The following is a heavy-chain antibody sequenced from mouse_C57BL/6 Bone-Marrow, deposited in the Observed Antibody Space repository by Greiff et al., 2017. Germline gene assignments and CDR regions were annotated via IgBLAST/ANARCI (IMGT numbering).Heavy chain of an antibody. J-gene: IGHJ2*01. CDR3: ARIRRDY. CDR2: IDPSDSYT. CDR1: GYTFTSYW. Sequence: VQLQQPGAELVRPGTSVKLSCKASGYTFTSYWMHWVKQRPGQGLEWIGVIDPSDSYTNYNQKFKGKATLTVDTSSSPAYMQLSSLTSEDSAVYYCARIRRDYWGQGATLTVSS. V-gene: IGHV1-59*01.